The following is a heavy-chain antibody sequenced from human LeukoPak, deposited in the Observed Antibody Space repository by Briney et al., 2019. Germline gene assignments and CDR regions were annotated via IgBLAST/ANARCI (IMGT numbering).Heavy chain of an antibody. CDR1: GFTFSSYG. V-gene: IGHV3-33*01. CDR3: ARYRCGGDCPWGGVDY. J-gene: IGHJ4*02. CDR2: IWYDGSNK. Sequence: GSLRLSCAASGFTFSSYGMHWVRQAPGKGLEWVAVIWYDGSNKYYADSVKGRFTISRDNSKNTLYLQMNSLRAEDTAVYYCARYRCGGDCPWGGVDYWGQGTLVTVSS. D-gene: IGHD2-21*02.